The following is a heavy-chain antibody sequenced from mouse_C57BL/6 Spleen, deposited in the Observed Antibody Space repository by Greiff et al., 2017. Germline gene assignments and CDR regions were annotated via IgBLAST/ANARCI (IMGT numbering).Heavy chain of an antibody. D-gene: IGHD1-1*01. CDR2: ISGGGGNT. V-gene: IGHV5-9*01. Sequence: EVHLVESGGGLVKPGGSLKLSCAASGFTFSSYTMSWVRQTPEKRLEWVATISGGGGNTYYPDSVKGRFTISRDNAKNTLYLQMSHLRSEDTALYYCARRSITTRGYFEVWGTGTTVTVSS. CDR1: GFTFSSYT. J-gene: IGHJ1*03. CDR3: ARRSITTRGYFEV.